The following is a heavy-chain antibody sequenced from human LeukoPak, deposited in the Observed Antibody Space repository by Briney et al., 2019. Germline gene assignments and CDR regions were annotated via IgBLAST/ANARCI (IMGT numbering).Heavy chain of an antibody. CDR3: ARDVPYDESGYQFDY. CDR1: GYTFTSYY. J-gene: IGHJ4*02. D-gene: IGHD5-18*01. V-gene: IGHV1-46*01. CDR2: INPRGGST. Sequence: GASVKVSCKASGYTFTSYYMHWVRQAPGQGLEWMGIINPRGGSTSYAQKFQGRVTMTRDISTTTVYMELSSLRSEDTAVYYCARDVPYDESGYQFDYWGQGTLVTVSS.